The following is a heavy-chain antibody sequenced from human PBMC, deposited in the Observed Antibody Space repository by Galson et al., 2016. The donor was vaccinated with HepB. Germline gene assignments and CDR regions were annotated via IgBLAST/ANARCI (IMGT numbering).Heavy chain of an antibody. CDR2: ISSSSTTI. D-gene: IGHD3-10*01. Sequence: SLRLSCAVSGFNFSTHSMNWVRQAPGKGLEWVSDISSSSTTIYYADSVKGRFTISRDNAKNSLYLQMNNLRDEDTAVYYCAKRSHYYGSVALDYWGQGTLVTVSS. CDR3: AKRSHYYGSVALDY. J-gene: IGHJ4*02. CDR1: GFNFSTHS. V-gene: IGHV3-48*02.